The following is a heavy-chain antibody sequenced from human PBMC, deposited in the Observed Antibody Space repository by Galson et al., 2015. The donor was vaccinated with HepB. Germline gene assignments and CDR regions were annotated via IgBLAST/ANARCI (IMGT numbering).Heavy chain of an antibody. Sequence: SLRLSCAASGFTFSSYEMNWVRQAPGKGLEWVSYISSSGSTIYYADSVKGRFTISRDNAKNSLYLQMNSLRAEDTAVYYCATVPPAGNSRYYFDYWGQGTLVTVSS. CDR1: GFTFSSYE. CDR3: ATVPPAGNSRYYFDY. CDR2: ISSSGSTI. J-gene: IGHJ4*02. V-gene: IGHV3-48*03. D-gene: IGHD4-23*01.